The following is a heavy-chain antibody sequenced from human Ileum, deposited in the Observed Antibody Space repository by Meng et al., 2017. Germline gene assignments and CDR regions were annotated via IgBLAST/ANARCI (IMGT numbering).Heavy chain of an antibody. CDR3: ARGSYASGWGY. J-gene: IGHJ4*02. Sequence: QRHQARPGLVTHLPTLSLTSAISGCSVASHRAAWNWIRQATSRGIEWLGRTYYRYKWYNDYAVSVKSQINIRPDTLKNEFSLHLNYVTPEDTGVYYCARGSYASGWGYWGQGTLVTVSS. D-gene: IGHD6-19*01. CDR1: GCSVASHRAA. V-gene: IGHV6-1*01. CDR2: TYYRYKWYN.